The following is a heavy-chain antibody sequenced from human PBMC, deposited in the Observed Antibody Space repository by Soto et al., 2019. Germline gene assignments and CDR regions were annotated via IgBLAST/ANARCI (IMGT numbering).Heavy chain of an antibody. V-gene: IGHV4-61*01. CDR2: IYYTGST. CDR3: ARGLSTYYDNMPHFDY. D-gene: IGHD3-16*01. Sequence: SETLSLTCTVSGGSVNTAPYHWSWIRQSPRNGLEWIGNIYYTGSTNYNPSFESRVAISLDTSNNQFSLRLTSLTAADTAVYFCARGLSTYYDNMPHFDYWGQGTLVTVSS. J-gene: IGHJ4*02. CDR1: GGSVNTAPYH.